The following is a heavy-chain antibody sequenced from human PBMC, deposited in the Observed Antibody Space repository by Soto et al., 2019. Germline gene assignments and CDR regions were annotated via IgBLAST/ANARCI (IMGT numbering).Heavy chain of an antibody. Sequence: PSETLSLTCTVSGGSISSDYWSWIRQPPGKGLEWIAYTNYSRNTNYNPSLNSRVTISVDTSKNQFSLNLSSVTAADTAVYYCARHDGICSGGSCYSDWFDPWGQGTLVTVSS. V-gene: IGHV4-59*08. D-gene: IGHD2-15*01. CDR2: TNYSRNT. CDR3: ARHDGICSGGSCYSDWFDP. J-gene: IGHJ5*02. CDR1: GGSISSDY.